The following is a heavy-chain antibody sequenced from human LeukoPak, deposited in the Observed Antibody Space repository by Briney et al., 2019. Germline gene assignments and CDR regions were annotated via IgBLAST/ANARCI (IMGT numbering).Heavy chain of an antibody. V-gene: IGHV5-51*01. Sequence: GESLQISCEGSLYSFTNYWIAWVRQMPGKGLEWMGIIYPSDSDTIYSPSFQGQVTISADRSIDTAYLQWSSLKASDTAIYYCAGREGFSDTRNWFDPWGQGTLVTVSS. CDR1: LYSFTNYW. CDR2: IYPSDSDT. J-gene: IGHJ5*02. D-gene: IGHD3-3*02. CDR3: AGREGFSDTRNWFDP.